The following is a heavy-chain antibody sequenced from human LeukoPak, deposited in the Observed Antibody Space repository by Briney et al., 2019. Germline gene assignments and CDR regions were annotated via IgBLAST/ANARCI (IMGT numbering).Heavy chain of an antibody. Sequence: PSETLSLTCTVSGGSISSSTYYWGWIRQPPGKGLEWIGSIYYSGSTYYNPSLKSRVTISVDTSKNQFSLKLSSVTAADTAVYYCARVPLGKLELPQVGWNYNWFDPWGQGTLVTVSS. J-gene: IGHJ5*02. CDR2: IYYSGST. D-gene: IGHD1-7*01. V-gene: IGHV4-39*07. CDR3: ARVPLGKLELPQVGWNYNWFDP. CDR1: GGSISSSTYY.